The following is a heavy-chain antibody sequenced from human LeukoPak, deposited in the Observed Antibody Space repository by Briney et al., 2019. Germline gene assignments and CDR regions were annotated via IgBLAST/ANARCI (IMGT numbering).Heavy chain of an antibody. Sequence: GGSLRLSCAASGFTVTYYYMSWVRQAPGKGLEWVSVIWTDGGTYYADSVRGRFTISRDDSKNTLFLQMDSLRAEDTAVYYCAKEGKKLRFLEWLPDYWGQGTLVTVSS. V-gene: IGHV3-53*05. D-gene: IGHD3-3*01. CDR2: IWTDGGT. CDR3: AKEGKKLRFLEWLPDY. CDR1: GFTVTYYY. J-gene: IGHJ4*02.